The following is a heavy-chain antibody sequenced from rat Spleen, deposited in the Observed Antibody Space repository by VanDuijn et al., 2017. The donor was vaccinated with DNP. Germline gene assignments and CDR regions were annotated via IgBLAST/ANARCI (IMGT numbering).Heavy chain of an antibody. V-gene: IGHV5S13*01. D-gene: IGHD1-4*01. J-gene: IGHJ2*01. Sequence: EVQLVESGGGLVQPGRSLKLSCAASGFTFSYCGMAWVRQAPTKGLEWVAAISTDGGHTFYRDSVKGRFTISRDNARSTLYLQMDSLRSEDTAAYYCAGRPPPTRGPFDYWGQGVTVTVSS. CDR3: AGRPPPTRGPFDY. CDR2: ISTDGGHT. CDR1: GFTFSYCG.